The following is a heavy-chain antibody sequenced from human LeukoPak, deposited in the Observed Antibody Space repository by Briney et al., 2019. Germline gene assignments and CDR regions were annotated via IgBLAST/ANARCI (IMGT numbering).Heavy chain of an antibody. CDR2: IYYSGHT. D-gene: IGHD2-15*01. J-gene: IGHJ3*02. Sequence: KTSETLSLTCTVSGGSISSYYWSWIRQPPGKGLEWIGYIYYSGHTNYNPSLKSRVTISVDTSKNQFSLRLSSVTAADTAVYYCARSYCGGGSCGAFDIWGQGTMVTVSS. CDR3: ARSYCGGGSCGAFDI. CDR1: GGSISSYY. V-gene: IGHV4-59*01.